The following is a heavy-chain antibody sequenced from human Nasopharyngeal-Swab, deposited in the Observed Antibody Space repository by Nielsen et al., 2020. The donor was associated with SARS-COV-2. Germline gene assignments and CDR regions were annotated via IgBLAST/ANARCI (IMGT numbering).Heavy chain of an antibody. V-gene: IGHV4-61*02. Sequence: SETLSLTCTVSGGSISSGSYYWSWIRQPAGKGLEWIGRIYTSGSTNYNPSLKSRVTISVDTSKNQFSLTLSSVTAADTAVYYCARGLRGVTTYYYYYYMDVWGKGTTVTVSS. CDR3: ARGLRGVTTYYYYYYMDV. J-gene: IGHJ6*03. D-gene: IGHD4-17*01. CDR2: IYTSGST. CDR1: GGSISSGSYY.